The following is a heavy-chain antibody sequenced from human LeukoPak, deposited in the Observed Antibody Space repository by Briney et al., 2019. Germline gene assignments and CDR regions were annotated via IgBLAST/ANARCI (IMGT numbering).Heavy chain of an antibody. CDR3: AKDLYGDYEGDY. J-gene: IGHJ4*02. D-gene: IGHD4-17*01. V-gene: IGHV3-23*01. Sequence: PGGSLRLSCAVSGFTFSSYAMSWVRQAPGKGLEWVSTITGSDDNTYYADSVKGRFTISRDNSKNTLNLQMNSLRAEDTAVYYCAKDLYGDYEGDYWGQGTLVTVSS. CDR2: ITGSDDNT. CDR1: GFTFSSYA.